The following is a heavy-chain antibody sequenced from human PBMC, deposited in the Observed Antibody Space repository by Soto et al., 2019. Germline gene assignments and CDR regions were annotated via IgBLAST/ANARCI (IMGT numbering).Heavy chain of an antibody. J-gene: IGHJ2*01. Sequence: QVQLQESGPGLVKPSQTLSLTCTVSGGSISSGDYYWSWIRQPPGKGLEWIGYIYYSGSTYYNPSLMSRVTISVDTSKNQFSLKLSSVTAADTAVYYCARGSSADGDYLGWYFDLWGRGTLVTVSS. CDR2: IYYSGST. V-gene: IGHV4-30-4*01. CDR1: GGSISSGDYY. D-gene: IGHD4-17*01. CDR3: ARGSSADGDYLGWYFDL.